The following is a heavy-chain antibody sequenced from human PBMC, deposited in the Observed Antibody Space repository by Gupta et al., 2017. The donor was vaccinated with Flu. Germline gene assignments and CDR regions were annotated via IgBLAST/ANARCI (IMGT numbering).Heavy chain of an antibody. CDR2: ISGSGGST. J-gene: IGHJ4*02. D-gene: IGHD1-26*01. V-gene: IGHV3-23*01. CDR3: AKDTSGSYYGKGYFDY. CDR1: GFTFSSYA. Sequence: EVQLLESGGGLVQPGGSLRLSCAASGFTFSSYAMSWVRQAPGKGLEWVSAISGSGGSTYYADSVKGRFTISRDNSKNTLYLQMNSLRAEDTAVYYCAKDTSGSYYGKGYFDYWGQGTLVTVSS.